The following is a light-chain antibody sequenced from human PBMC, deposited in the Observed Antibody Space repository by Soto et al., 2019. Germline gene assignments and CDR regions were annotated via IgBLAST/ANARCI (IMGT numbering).Light chain of an antibody. CDR3: QTWDTGIRV. V-gene: IGLV4-69*01. CDR1: SGHSNYA. CDR2: LNSDGSH. Sequence: QAVVTQSPSASASLGASVKLTCTLSSGHSNYAIAWHQQQPEKGPRYLMKLNSDGSHYKGDGIPDRFSGSSSGAERYLIISSLQSEDEADYFCQTWDTGIRVFGGGTKVTVL. J-gene: IGLJ2*01.